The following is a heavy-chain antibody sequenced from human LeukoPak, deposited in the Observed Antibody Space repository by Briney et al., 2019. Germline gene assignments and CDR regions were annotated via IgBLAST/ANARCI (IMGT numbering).Heavy chain of an antibody. CDR1: GGSISSNNW. V-gene: IGHV4-4*02. CDR3: ARVNINNWHSCDY. CDR2: IYHSGSP. J-gene: IGHJ4*02. Sequence: SETLSLTCAVSGGSISSNNWWGWVRQPPGKGLEWIGEIYHSGSPNYNPSLKSRVTISVDKSRNHFSLNLSSVTAADTAVYYCARVNINNWHSCDYWGQGTPVTVSS. D-gene: IGHD1-1*01.